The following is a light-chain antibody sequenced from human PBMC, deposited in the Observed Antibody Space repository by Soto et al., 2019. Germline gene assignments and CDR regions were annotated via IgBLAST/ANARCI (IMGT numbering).Light chain of an antibody. CDR1: SSDVGGYNY. V-gene: IGLV2-14*01. J-gene: IGLJ2*01. CDR3: SSYTSSSTLE. Sequence: QSALTQPASVSGSPGQSITISCTGTSSDVGGYNYVSWYQQHPGKAPKLMIYEVSNRPSGVSNRFSGSKSGNTASLTISGLQADDEADYYCSSYTSSSTLEIGGGTKLTVL. CDR2: EVS.